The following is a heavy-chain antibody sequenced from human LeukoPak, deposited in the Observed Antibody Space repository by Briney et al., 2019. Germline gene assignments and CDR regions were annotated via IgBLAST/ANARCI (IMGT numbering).Heavy chain of an antibody. CDR2: ISSSSSYI. CDR1: GFTFSSYS. D-gene: IGHD2-15*01. V-gene: IGHV3-21*01. CDR3: ARAYCSGGSCPSHFDY. Sequence: GGSLRLSCAASGFTFSSYSMNWVRQAPGKGLEWVSSISSSSSYIYYADSVKGRFTISRDNAKNSLHLQMNSLRAEDTAVYYCARAYCSGGSCPSHFDYWGQGTLVTVSS. J-gene: IGHJ4*02.